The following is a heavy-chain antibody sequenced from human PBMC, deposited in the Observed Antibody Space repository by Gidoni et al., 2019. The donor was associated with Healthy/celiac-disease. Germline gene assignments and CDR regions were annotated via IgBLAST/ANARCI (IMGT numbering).Heavy chain of an antibody. D-gene: IGHD3-22*01. V-gene: IGHV4-34*01. CDR3: ARGPYYYDSSGYRPIDY. J-gene: IGHJ4*02. Sequence: QVQLQQWGAGLLKPSETLSLTCAVYGGSFSGYYWSWIRQPPGKGLEWIGEINHSGSTNYNPSLKSRVTISVDTSKNQFSLKLSSVTAADTAVYYCARGPYYYDSSGYRPIDYWGQGTLVTVSS. CDR1: GGSFSGYY. CDR2: INHSGST.